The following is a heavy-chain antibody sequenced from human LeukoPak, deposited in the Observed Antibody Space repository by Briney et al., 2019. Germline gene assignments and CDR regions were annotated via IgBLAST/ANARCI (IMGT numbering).Heavy chain of an antibody. CDR3: ARDTGQPRMTGSLYYYYYMDV. J-gene: IGHJ6*03. D-gene: IGHD3-9*01. V-gene: IGHV1-2*02. CDR1: GYTFTGYY. CDR2: INPNSGGT. Sequence: AASVKVSCKASGYTFTGYYMHWVRQAPGQGLEWMGWINPNSGGTNYAQKFQGRVTMTTDTSMSTAYMELSRLRSDDTAVYYCARDTGQPRMTGSLYYYYYMDVWGKGTTVTVSS.